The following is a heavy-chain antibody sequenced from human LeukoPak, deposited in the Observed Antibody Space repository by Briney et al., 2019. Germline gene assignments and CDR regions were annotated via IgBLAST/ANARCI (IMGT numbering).Heavy chain of an antibody. J-gene: IGHJ3*02. CDR1: GGSISSYY. D-gene: IGHD3-10*01. Sequence: KPSETLSLTCTVSGGSISSYYWSWIRQPPGKGLEWIGYIYYSGCTKYNPSLKSRVTISVDTSKNQFYLKLISVTAADTAVYYCARGGSFGEFYDAFVIWGQGTMVTVSS. CDR3: ARGGSFGEFYDAFVI. V-gene: IGHV4-59*01. CDR2: IYYSGCT.